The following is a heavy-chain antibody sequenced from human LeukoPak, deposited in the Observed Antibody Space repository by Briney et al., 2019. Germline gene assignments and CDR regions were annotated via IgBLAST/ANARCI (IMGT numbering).Heavy chain of an antibody. D-gene: IGHD6-19*01. CDR3: ARVSGSGWYYFDH. J-gene: IGHJ4*02. Sequence: SETLSLTCTVSGGSSTSYFWSWVRQSPGKGLGWIGYIYNSGNTNYNPSLKSRVTISRDMSRNQFSLKLRSVTAADTAVYYCARVSGSGWYYFDHWGQGTLVTVSS. CDR2: IYNSGNT. CDR1: GGSSTSYF. V-gene: IGHV4-59*01.